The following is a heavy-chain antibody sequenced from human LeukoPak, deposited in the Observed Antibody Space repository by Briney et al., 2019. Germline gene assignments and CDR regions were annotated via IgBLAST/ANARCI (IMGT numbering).Heavy chain of an antibody. CDR1: GFTSSRYE. CDR2: TARSGGDI. J-gene: IGHJ4*02. CDR3: ARGRILGLESSFDL. Sequence: GGSLRLSCVVSGFTSSRYEMHWVRQAPGKGLEWVSYTARSGGDIHYAPSVRGRFTISSDTAENSVFLQMNNLRAEDTAVYYCARGRILGLESSFDLWSQGTLVTVSS. D-gene: IGHD3-16*01. V-gene: IGHV3-48*03.